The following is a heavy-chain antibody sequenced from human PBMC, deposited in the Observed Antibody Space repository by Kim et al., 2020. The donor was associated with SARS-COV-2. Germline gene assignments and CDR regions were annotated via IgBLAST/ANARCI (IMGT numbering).Heavy chain of an antibody. Sequence: GGSLRLSCTASGFAFSSYAMSWVRQAPGKGLEWVSTISGSSATIYYTDSVKGRFTISRDNSKNMLYLQMNSLRAEDTAVYYCAQFGKSAYYLGQGTLVTV. CDR3: AQFGKSAYY. D-gene: IGHD3-10*01. J-gene: IGHJ4*02. CDR1: GFAFSSYA. V-gene: IGHV3-23*01. CDR2: ISGSSATI.